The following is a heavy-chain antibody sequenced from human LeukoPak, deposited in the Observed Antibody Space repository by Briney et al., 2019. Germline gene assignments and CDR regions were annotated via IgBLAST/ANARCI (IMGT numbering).Heavy chain of an antibody. Sequence: GGSLRLSCAASGFTFDDYAMHWVRQAPGKGLEWVSGISWNSGSIGYADSVKGRFTVSRDNAKNSLYLQMNSLRAEDTAVYYCARRYYYDSSGYYGYGYWGQGTLVTVSS. D-gene: IGHD3-22*01. CDR2: ISWNSGSI. J-gene: IGHJ4*02. CDR3: ARRYYYDSSGYYGYGY. CDR1: GFTFDDYA. V-gene: IGHV3-9*01.